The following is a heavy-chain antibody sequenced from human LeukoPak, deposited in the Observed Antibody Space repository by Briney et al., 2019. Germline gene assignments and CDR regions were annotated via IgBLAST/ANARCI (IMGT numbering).Heavy chain of an antibody. CDR3: ARDVATSAVAGAFDI. J-gene: IGHJ3*02. Sequence: SETLSLTCTVSGGSISSSSYYWGWIRQPPGKGLEWVGSIYYSGSTYYNPSLKSRVTISVDTSKNQFSLKLSSVTAADTAVYYCARDVATSAVAGAFDIWGQGTMVTVSS. CDR2: IYYSGST. V-gene: IGHV4-39*07. CDR1: GGSISSSSYY. D-gene: IGHD6-19*01.